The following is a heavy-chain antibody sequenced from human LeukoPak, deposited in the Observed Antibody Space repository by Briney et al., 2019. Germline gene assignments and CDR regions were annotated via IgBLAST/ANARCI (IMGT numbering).Heavy chain of an antibody. Sequence: LSLTYPGSGGSIRRYYWRWVRPAPGKGLAWVSYISSSSSTICYADSVKSRFTNSRDNAKNSLYLQMNSLRDEDTAVYYCARDAGLQGLRRGYCFCYDYMDGWGQGTTVTVSS. D-gene: IGHD5-12*01. CDR2: ISSSSSTI. V-gene: IGHV3-48*02. CDR1: GGSIRRYY. J-gene: IGHJ6*02. CDR3: ARDAGLQGLRRGYCFCYDYMDG.